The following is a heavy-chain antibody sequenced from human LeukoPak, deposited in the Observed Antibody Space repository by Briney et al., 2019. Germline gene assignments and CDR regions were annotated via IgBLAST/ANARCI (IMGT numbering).Heavy chain of an antibody. D-gene: IGHD5-18*01. Sequence: ASVKVSCKASGYTFTSYYMHWVRQAPGQGLEWMGIINPSGGSTSYAQKFQGRVTMTRDTSTSTVYMELSSLRSEDTAVYYCAREGGIQLWTTGYYYGMDVWGQGTTVTVSS. V-gene: IGHV1-46*01. CDR3: AREGGIQLWTTGYYYGMDV. CDR1: GYTFTSYY. J-gene: IGHJ6*02. CDR2: INPSGGST.